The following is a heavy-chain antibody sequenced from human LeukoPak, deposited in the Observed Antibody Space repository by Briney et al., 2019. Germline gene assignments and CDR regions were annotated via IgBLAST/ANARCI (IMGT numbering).Heavy chain of an antibody. V-gene: IGHV3-66*01. J-gene: IGHJ2*01. CDR2: TYSGGTT. CDR1: GFTVTGTY. Sequence: PGGSLRLSCAASGFTVTGTYMSWVRQAPGKGLEWVSVTYSGGTTYYATSVKGRFTISRDNSKNTLYLQMNSLRAEDTAVYYCAKDPGLKGSYWYFDLWGRGTLVTVSS. CDR3: AKDPGLKGSYWYFDL.